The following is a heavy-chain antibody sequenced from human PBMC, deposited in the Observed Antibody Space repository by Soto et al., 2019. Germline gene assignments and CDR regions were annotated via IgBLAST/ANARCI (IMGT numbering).Heavy chain of an antibody. Sequence: SLRLSCEASGFIFTNFWMHWVRQVPGKGLVWVSRIDTSGSSTSYADSVKGRFTISRDNAKNTVSLQMNSLRAEDTGVYYCAKDSWYFDLWSQGATVTVSS. CDR1: GFIFTNFW. CDR3: AKDSWYFDL. CDR2: IDTSGSST. D-gene: IGHD6-13*01. V-gene: IGHV3-74*01. J-gene: IGHJ4*02.